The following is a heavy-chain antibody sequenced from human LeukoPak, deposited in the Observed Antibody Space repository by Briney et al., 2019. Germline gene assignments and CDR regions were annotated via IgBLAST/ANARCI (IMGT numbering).Heavy chain of an antibody. V-gene: IGHV1-69*04. D-gene: IGHD5-12*01. CDR1: GGTFSSYA. CDR2: IIPILGIA. J-gene: IGHJ5*02. CDR3: ATYSGYDYWFDP. Sequence: GASVKVSCKASGGTFSSYAISWVRQAPGQGLEWMGRIIPILGIANYAQKFQGRVTITADKSTSTAYMELSSLRSEDTAVYYCATYSGYDYWFDPWGQGTLVTVSS.